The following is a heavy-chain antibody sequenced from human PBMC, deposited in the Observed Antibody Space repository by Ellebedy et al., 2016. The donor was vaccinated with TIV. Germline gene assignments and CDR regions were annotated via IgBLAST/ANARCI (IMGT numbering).Heavy chain of an antibody. CDR1: GFTFSGYW. D-gene: IGHD2-2*01. V-gene: IGHV3-7*03. J-gene: IGHJ4*02. CDR2: IKEDGSEA. CDR3: ARAGGRHSTGSGFY. Sequence: GESLKISCAASGFTFSGYWMSWVRQAPGKGLEWVANIKEDGSEAYYVDSVKGRFTISRDNAKNSLYLPMSNLRAEDTAVFYCARAGGRHSTGSGFYWGQGTRVTVST.